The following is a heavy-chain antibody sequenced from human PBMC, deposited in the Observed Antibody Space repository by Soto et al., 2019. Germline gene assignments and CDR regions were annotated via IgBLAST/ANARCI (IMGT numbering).Heavy chain of an antibody. J-gene: IGHJ4*02. Sequence: GGSLRLSCAASRFTFSSYAMHWVRQAPGKGLEWVAVISYDGSNKYYADSVKGRFTISRDNSKNTLYLQMNSLRAEDTAVYYCAREAPEDSSGFDAGYYFDYWGQGTLVTVSS. D-gene: IGHD3-22*01. CDR1: RFTFSSYA. V-gene: IGHV3-30-3*01. CDR3: AREAPEDSSGFDAGYYFDY. CDR2: ISYDGSNK.